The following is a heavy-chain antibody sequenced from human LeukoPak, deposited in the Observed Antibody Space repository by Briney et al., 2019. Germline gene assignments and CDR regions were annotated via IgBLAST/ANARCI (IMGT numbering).Heavy chain of an antibody. CDR1: GYTLTELS. CDR2: FDPEDGET. D-gene: IGHD2-15*01. Sequence: ASVKVSCKVSGYTLTELSMHWVRQAPGKGLEWMGGFDPEDGETIYAQKFQGRVTMTEDTSTDTAYMELSSLRSEDTAVYYCARDQLNCSGGSCRNWFDPWGQGTLVTVSS. J-gene: IGHJ5*02. CDR3: ARDQLNCSGGSCRNWFDP. V-gene: IGHV1-24*01.